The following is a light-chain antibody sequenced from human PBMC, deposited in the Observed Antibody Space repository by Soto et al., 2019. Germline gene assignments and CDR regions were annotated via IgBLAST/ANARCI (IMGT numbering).Light chain of an antibody. J-gene: IGKJ3*01. CDR3: QHLNKYPPFT. V-gene: IGKV1-9*01. CDR1: QDIKTY. Sequence: IPLTQSPSSLSASVGDRVSITCRASQDIKTYLAWYQQKQGKAPKRLISGTFTLQSGVPSRFNGSGSGRDFTLTISRLQPEDFATYYCQHLNKYPPFTFGPGTKVDLE. CDR2: GTF.